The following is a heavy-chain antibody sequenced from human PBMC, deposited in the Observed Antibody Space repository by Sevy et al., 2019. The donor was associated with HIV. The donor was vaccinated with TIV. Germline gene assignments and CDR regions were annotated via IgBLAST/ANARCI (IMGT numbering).Heavy chain of an antibody. V-gene: IGHV3-21*01. Sequence: GGSLRLSCAASGFTFSSYSMNWVRQAPGKGLEWVSSISSSSSYIYYADSVKGRFTISRDNAKNSLYLQMNSLRAEDTAVYYCASYMVGRDYFDYWGQGTLVTVSS. D-gene: IGHD1-26*01. CDR2: ISSSSSYI. J-gene: IGHJ4*02. CDR1: GFTFSSYS. CDR3: ASYMVGRDYFDY.